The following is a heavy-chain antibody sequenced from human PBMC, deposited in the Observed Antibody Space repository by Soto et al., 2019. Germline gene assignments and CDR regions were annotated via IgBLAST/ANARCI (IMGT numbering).Heavy chain of an antibody. V-gene: IGHV4-30-4*01. CDR1: GGAINYSPYF. J-gene: IGHJ4*02. Sequence: QVQLQESGPGLVKPSQTLSLTCTVSGGAINYSPYFWSWIRQTPGKGLEWIGHIYNSGTTYTNPSLNNRATISGDPSPKHFSLNLMSVTDADTAVYYCARGPSADKVDYWGQGTLGTVSS. CDR2: IYNSGTT. CDR3: ARGPSADKVDY. D-gene: IGHD3-3*01.